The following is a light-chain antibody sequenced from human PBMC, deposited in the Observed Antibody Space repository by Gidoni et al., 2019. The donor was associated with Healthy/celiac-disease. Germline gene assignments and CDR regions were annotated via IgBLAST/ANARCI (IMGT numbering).Light chain of an antibody. CDR1: KLGDKY. J-gene: IGLJ1*01. Sequence: SYDLTQPPSVSVSPGQTASITCSGDKLGDKYACWYQQKPCQSPVLVIYQDSKRPSGIPERFSGSNSGNTATLTISGTQAMDEADYYCQAWDSSTEGVFGTGTKVTVL. CDR3: QAWDSSTEGV. V-gene: IGLV3-1*01. CDR2: QDS.